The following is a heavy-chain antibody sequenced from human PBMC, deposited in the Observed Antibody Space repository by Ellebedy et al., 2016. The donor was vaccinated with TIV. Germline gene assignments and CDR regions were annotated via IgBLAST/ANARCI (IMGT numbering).Heavy chain of an antibody. CDR2: ISGNLQDL. CDR3: ARDRGEGGLLSFFDL. Sequence: PGGSLRLSCAASGFTFSDHYMNWVRQAPGKGLEWVSSISGNLQDLRYSESVKGRFTISRDKTKNSLFLQMGSLRAEDTAVYYCARDRGEGGLLSFFDLWGQGTLVTVST. D-gene: IGHD2/OR15-2a*01. J-gene: IGHJ4*02. V-gene: IGHV3-69-1*01. CDR1: GFTFSDHY.